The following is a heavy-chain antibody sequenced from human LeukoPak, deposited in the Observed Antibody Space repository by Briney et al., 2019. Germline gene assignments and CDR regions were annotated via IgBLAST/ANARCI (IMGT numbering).Heavy chain of an antibody. Sequence: PGGSLRLSCSASGFAGSRYAMYCFPQAPRKGPEYVSATSKDGGTQYPADSVKGRITISRDNSKITLYLQMSSLRPEDTAVYYCVKDQVFRGSGSYGDYWGQGTLVTVSS. D-gene: IGHD3-10*01. CDR2: TSKDGGTQ. CDR3: VKDQVFRGSGSYGDY. CDR1: GFAGSRYA. J-gene: IGHJ4*02. V-gene: IGHV3-64D*09.